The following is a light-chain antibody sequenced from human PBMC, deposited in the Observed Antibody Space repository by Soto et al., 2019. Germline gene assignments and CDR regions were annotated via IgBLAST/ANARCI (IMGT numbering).Light chain of an antibody. CDR1: QSVSSY. CDR2: DAS. Sequence: EIVLTQSPATLSLSPGERATLSCRASQSVSSYLAWFQQKPGQAPRLLIYDASNRVTGIPARISGSGSGTDFTLTISSLEPEDFAVYYCQQRSNWPRTFGQGTKVEVK. J-gene: IGKJ1*01. V-gene: IGKV3-11*01. CDR3: QQRSNWPRT.